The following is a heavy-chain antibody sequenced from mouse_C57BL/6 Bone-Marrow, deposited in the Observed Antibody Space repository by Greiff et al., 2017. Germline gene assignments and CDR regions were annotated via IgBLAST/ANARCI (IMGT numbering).Heavy chain of an antibody. J-gene: IGHJ2*01. CDR1: GFTFSSYA. V-gene: IGHV5-4*01. CDR3: ARDRGNYYGSSYYFDY. Sequence: VQLKESGGGLVKPGGSLKLSCAASGFTFSSYAMSWVRQTPEKRLEWVATISDGGSYTYYPDNVKGRFTISRDNAKNNLYLQMSHLKSEDTAMYDCARDRGNYYGSSYYFDYWGQGTTLTVSS. CDR2: ISDGGSYT. D-gene: IGHD1-1*01.